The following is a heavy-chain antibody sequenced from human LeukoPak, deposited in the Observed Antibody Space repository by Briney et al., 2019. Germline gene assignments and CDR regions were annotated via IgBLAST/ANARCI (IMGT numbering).Heavy chain of an antibody. CDR1: GYTFTGDY. CDR2: IHPNSGGT. J-gene: IGHJ5*02. CDR3: TRETLNWFDP. V-gene: IGHV1-2*06. Sequence: ASVTVSCTASGYTFTGDYMHWVRQAPGQGLEWMGRIHPNSGGTKYAQKFQGRVTMTRDTSIATAYMELNRLRSDDTAVYYCTRETLNWFDPWGQGTLVTVSS.